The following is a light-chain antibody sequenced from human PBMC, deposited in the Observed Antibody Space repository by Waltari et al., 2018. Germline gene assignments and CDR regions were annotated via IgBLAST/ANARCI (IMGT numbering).Light chain of an antibody. CDR1: SSYLGAGYG. CDR2: GNA. V-gene: IGLV1-40*01. Sequence: QSVLTLPPSVSGAPGQRVTLHRTGSSSYLGAGYGVHWYLQLPGTAPNLLIYGNANRPSGVPDRFSGSKSGTSASLAITGLQADDEADYYCQSYDSSLSGWVFGGGTKLTVL. J-gene: IGLJ3*02. CDR3: QSYDSSLSGWV.